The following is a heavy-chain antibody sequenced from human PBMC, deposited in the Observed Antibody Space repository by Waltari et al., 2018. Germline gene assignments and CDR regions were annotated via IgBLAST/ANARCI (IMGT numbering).Heavy chain of an antibody. J-gene: IGHJ3*02. CDR3: ARVTFGAFDI. D-gene: IGHD3-16*01. Sequence: QVKLQESGPGLVKPSETLSLTCTVSGGSISSYYWSWIRQPPGKGLEWIGYIYYSGSTNYNPSLKSRVTISVDTSKNQFSLKLSSVTAADTAVYYCARVTFGAFDIWGQGTMVTVSS. CDR2: IYYSGST. CDR1: GGSISSYY. V-gene: IGHV4-59*01.